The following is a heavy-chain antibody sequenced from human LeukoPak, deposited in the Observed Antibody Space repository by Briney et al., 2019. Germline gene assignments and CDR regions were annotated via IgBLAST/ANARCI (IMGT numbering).Heavy chain of an antibody. D-gene: IGHD6-13*01. J-gene: IGHJ6*03. CDR1: GRSLRSGRYS. V-gene: IGHV4-61*02. CDR3: ARDLGSSWPEGYYYYMDV. Sequence: SHRLSLAFTVHGRSLRSGRYSSGWIRGPGGKGLERIGLMYTSGSTNYNPSLKSRVTISVDTSKNQFSLKLSSVTAADTAVYYCARDLGSSWPEGYYYYMDVWGKGTTVTISS. CDR2: MYTSGST.